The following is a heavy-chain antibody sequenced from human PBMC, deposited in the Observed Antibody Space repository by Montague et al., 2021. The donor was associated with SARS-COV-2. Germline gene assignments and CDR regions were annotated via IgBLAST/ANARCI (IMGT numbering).Heavy chain of an antibody. CDR2: IFYKGNT. J-gene: IGHJ4*02. CDR3: ARSISSSGAGDN. Sequence: SETLSLTCTVSGGSLNKHYWSWIRKAPGKELEWLGYIFYKGNTNXXVFLWGRVSMSLDTPQNQFSLRLTSLTAADTAVYYCARSISSSGAGDNWGQGILVTVS. D-gene: IGHD3-22*01. V-gene: IGHV4-59*11. CDR1: GGSLNKHY.